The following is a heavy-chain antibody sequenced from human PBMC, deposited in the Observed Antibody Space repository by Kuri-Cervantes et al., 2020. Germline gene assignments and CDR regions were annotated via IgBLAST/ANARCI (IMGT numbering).Heavy chain of an antibody. CDR3: AKEHYYYGMDV. CDR1: GFTFSSYA. V-gene: IGHV3-30-3*01. J-gene: IGHJ6*02. Sequence: LSLTCAASGFTFSSYAMHWVRQAPGKGLEWVAVISYDGSNKYYADSVKGRFTISRDNSKNTLYLQMNSLRAEDTAVYYCAKEHYYYGMDVWGQGTTVTVSS. CDR2: ISYDGSNK.